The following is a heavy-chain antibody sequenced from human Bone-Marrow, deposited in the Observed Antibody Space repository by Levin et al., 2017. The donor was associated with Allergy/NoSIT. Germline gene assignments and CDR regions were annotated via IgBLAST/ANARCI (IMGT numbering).Heavy chain of an antibody. Sequence: SETLSLTCTVSGDSIVSSNSHWGWIRQSPGKGLEWIGNIFKPGYSGDTYYNPALKSRVTITADTSKSQFSLKLTSVTAADTAVYYCARMSTHFHAMDVWGQGTTVTVSS. CDR1: GDSIVSSNSH. CDR3: ARMSTHFHAMDV. V-gene: IGHV4-39*01. CDR2: IFKPGYSGDT. D-gene: IGHD5/OR15-5a*01. J-gene: IGHJ6*02.